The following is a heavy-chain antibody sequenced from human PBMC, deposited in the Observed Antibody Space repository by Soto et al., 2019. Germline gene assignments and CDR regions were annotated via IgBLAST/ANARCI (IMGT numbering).Heavy chain of an antibody. D-gene: IGHD3-22*01. CDR2: IYYSGST. J-gene: IGHJ4*02. Sequence: SETLSLTCTVSGGSISSGGYYWSWIRQHPGKGLEWIGYIYYSGSTYYNPSLKSRVTISVDTSKNQFSLKLSSVTAADTAVYYCAREPLNYYNSSGYSDYWGQGTLVTVSS. CDR3: AREPLNYYNSSGYSDY. CDR1: GGSISSGGYY. V-gene: IGHV4-31*03.